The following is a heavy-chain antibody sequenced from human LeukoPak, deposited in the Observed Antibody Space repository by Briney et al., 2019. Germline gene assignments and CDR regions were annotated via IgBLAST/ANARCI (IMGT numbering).Heavy chain of an antibody. D-gene: IGHD2/OR15-2a*01. CDR3: AREGPRGNSQFDY. Sequence: GGSLRLSCAASGFTFSSYGMHWVRQAPGKGLEWVALIWYDGSNKYYGDSVKGRLTISRDNSKNTLYLQMNSLRAEDTAVYYCAREGPRGNSQFDYWGQGTLVTVSS. CDR2: IWYDGSNK. J-gene: IGHJ4*02. CDR1: GFTFSSYG. V-gene: IGHV3-33*01.